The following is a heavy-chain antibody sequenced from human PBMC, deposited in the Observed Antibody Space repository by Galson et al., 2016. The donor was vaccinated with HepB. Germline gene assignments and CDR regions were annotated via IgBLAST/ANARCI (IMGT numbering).Heavy chain of an antibody. J-gene: IGHJ5*02. CDR2: INHSGSA. D-gene: IGHD4-17*01. V-gene: IGHV4-34*01. CDR3: ARDYGDSTVQLWFDP. Sequence: SETLSLTCAVYGGSFSDYYWSWIRQSPGKGLGWIGEINHSGSANCNPSLKSRVTISVARSKNQFSLRLNSVTAADTAVYYCARDYGDSTVQLWFDPWGQGTLVTVSS. CDR1: GGSFSDYY.